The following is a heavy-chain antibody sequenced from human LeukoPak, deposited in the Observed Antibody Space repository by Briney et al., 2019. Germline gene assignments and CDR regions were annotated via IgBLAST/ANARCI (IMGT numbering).Heavy chain of an antibody. D-gene: IGHD3-22*01. CDR1: GFTFSIYA. CDR2: ISSNGGST. Sequence: GGSLRLSCAASGFTFSIYAMHWVRQAPGKGLEYVSAISSNGGSTYYANSVKGRFTISRDNSKNTMYLQMGSVRAEDMAVYYCARRASGYRQRYFDYWGQGTLVTVSS. CDR3: ARRASGYRQRYFDY. V-gene: IGHV3-64*01. J-gene: IGHJ4*02.